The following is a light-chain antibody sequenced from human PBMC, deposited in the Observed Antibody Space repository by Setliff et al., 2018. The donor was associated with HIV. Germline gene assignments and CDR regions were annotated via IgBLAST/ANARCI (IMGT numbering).Light chain of an antibody. J-gene: IGLJ1*01. Sequence: QSALAQPASVSGSPGQSITISCTGASSDVGGYNYVSWYQQYPGKAPKLMIYEVSNRPSGVSNRFSGSKSGNTASLTISGLQTEDEADYYCSSYTPISTLVYVFGGGTKVTVL. CDR2: EVS. V-gene: IGLV2-14*01. CDR1: SSDVGGYNY. CDR3: SSYTPISTLVYV.